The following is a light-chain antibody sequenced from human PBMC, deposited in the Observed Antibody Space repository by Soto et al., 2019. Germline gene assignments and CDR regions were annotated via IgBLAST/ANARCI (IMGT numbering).Light chain of an antibody. CDR2: LNSDGSH. CDR1: SGHSSYA. CDR3: QTWGTGIHV. V-gene: IGLV4-69*01. Sequence: QPVLTQSPSASASLGASVKLTCTLSSGHSSYAIAWHQQQPEKGPRYLMKLNSDGSHSKGDGIPDRFSGSSSGAERYLIISSLQSEDAADYYCQTWGTGIHVFGTGTKLTVL. J-gene: IGLJ1*01.